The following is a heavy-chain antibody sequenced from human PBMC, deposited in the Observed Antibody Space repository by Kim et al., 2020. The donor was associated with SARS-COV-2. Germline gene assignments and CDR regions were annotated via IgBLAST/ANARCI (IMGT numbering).Heavy chain of an antibody. CDR3: TTEGLLYYYYGMDV. CDR1: GFTFSNAW. CDR2: IKSKTDGGTT. Sequence: GGSLRLSCAASGFTFSNAWMSWVRQAPGKGLEWVGRIKSKTDGGTTDYAAPVKGRFTISRDDSKNTLYLQMNSLKTEDTAVYYCTTEGLLYYYYGMDVWGQGTTVTVSS. D-gene: IGHD4-17*01. J-gene: IGHJ6*02. V-gene: IGHV3-15*01.